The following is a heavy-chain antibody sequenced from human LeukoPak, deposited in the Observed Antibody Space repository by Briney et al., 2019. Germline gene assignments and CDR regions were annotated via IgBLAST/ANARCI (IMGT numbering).Heavy chain of an antibody. CDR1: GGSISSYY. CDR2: IYYSGST. J-gene: IGHJ4*02. CDR3: ARDGYGAYIFDY. D-gene: IGHD4-17*01. V-gene: IGHV4-59*01. Sequence: SETLSLTCTVSGGSISSYYWSWIRQPPGKGLEWIGYIYYSGSTNYNPSLKSRVTISVDTSKNQFSLKLSSVTAADTAVYYCARDGYGAYIFDYWGQGTLVTVSS.